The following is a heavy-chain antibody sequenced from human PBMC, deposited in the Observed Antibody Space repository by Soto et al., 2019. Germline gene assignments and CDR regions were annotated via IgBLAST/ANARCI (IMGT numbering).Heavy chain of an antibody. CDR2: IYSAGST. CDR1: GFTVSSNY. CDR3: ARDSGLWSHDDFEM. Sequence: GGSLRLSCAASGFTVSSNYMNWVRQAPGKGLEWVSVIYSAGSTYYADSVKGRFTISRDNSKNTLYLQMNSLRAEDTALYYCARDSGLWSHDDFEMWGQGTMVTVAS. V-gene: IGHV3-53*01. J-gene: IGHJ3*02. D-gene: IGHD2-8*02.